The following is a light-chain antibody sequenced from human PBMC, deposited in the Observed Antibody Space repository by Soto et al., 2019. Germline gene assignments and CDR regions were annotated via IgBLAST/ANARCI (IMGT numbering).Light chain of an antibody. V-gene: IGLV2-14*01. CDR2: AVS. J-gene: IGLJ2*01. CDR3: SSYTSSSTVL. Sequence: QSVLTQPASVSGSPGQSITISCTGTSSDVGGYNFVSWYQQHPGKAPKLMIFAVSNRPSGVSNRFSGSKSGNTASLTISGLQAEDEAAYYCSSYTSSSTVLFGGGTKLTVL. CDR1: SSDVGGYNF.